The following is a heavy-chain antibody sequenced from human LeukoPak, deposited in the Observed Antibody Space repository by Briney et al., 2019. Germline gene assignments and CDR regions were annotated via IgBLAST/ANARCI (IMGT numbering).Heavy chain of an antibody. CDR1: GYSFTNYW. J-gene: IGHJ5*02. Sequence: PGESLKISCKASGYSFTNYWICWVRQMPGKGLEWMGIIYSGNSDIRYSPSFQGQVTISVDKSITTAYLQWSSLKASDPAMYYCARQMAGSYPSNWFDPWGQGTLVTVSS. CDR2: IYSGNSDI. V-gene: IGHV5-51*01. D-gene: IGHD1-26*01. CDR3: ARQMAGSYPSNWFDP.